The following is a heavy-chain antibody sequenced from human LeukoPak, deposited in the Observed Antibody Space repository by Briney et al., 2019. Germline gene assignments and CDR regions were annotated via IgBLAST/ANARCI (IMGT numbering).Heavy chain of an antibody. CDR1: GYTFTGYY. CDR2: INPNSGGT. J-gene: IGHJ4*02. D-gene: IGHD3-16*01. CDR3: ATASIMITFGGFDY. Sequence: ASVKVSCKASGYTFTGYYMHWVRQAPGQGLEWMGWINPNSGGTNYAQKFQGRVTMTEDTSTDTAYMELSSLRSEDTAVYYCATASIMITFGGFDYWGQGTLVTVSS. V-gene: IGHV1-2*02.